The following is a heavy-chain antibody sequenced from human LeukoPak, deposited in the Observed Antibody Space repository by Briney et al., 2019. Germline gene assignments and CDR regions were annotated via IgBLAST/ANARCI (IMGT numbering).Heavy chain of an antibody. CDR2: ISYDGSNK. V-gene: IGHV3-30-3*01. D-gene: IGHD2-8*02. J-gene: IGHJ4*02. CDR3: ARKIYWFFFYYFDS. Sequence: SGGSLRLSCAASGFTFSSYAMHWVRQAPGKGLEWVAVISYDGSNKYYADSVKGRFTISRDNSKNTLYLQMNSLRAEDTAVYYCARKIYWFFFYYFDSWGQGTLVTVSS. CDR1: GFTFSSYA.